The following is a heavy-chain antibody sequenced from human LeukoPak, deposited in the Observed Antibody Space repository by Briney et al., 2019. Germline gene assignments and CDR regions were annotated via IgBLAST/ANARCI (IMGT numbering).Heavy chain of an antibody. D-gene: IGHD2-15*01. Sequence: GESLKISCKGSGYRFTSYWIGWVRQMPGKGLEWMGIIYPGDSDTRYSPSFQGQVTISADKSISTAYLQWSSLKASDTAMYYCARGAAVVAATEYPFDYWGQGTLVTVSS. CDR3: ARGAAVVAATEYPFDY. CDR2: IYPGDSDT. J-gene: IGHJ4*02. CDR1: GYRFTSYW. V-gene: IGHV5-51*01.